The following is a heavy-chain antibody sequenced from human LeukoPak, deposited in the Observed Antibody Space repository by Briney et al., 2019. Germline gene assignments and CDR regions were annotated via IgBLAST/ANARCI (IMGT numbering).Heavy chain of an antibody. CDR2: TSLSSSSI. CDR1: GFTFSNYN. CDR3: AELGITMIGGV. Sequence: GGSLRLSCAASGFTFSNYNMNWVRQAPGKGLEWVSYTSLSSSSIYYADSVKGRFTISRDNAKNSLYLQMNSLRAEDTAVYYCAELGITMIGGVWGKGTTVTISS. J-gene: IGHJ6*04. V-gene: IGHV3-48*04. D-gene: IGHD3-10*02.